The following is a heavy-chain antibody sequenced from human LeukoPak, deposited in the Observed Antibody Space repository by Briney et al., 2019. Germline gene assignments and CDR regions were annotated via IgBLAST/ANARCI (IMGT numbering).Heavy chain of an antibody. J-gene: IGHJ5*02. CDR1: GFTFSSYS. V-gene: IGHV3-21*01. Sequence: GGSLRLSCAASGFTFSSYSMNWVRQAPGKGLEWVSSISSSSSYIYYADSVKGRFTISRDNAKNSLYLQMNSLRAEDTAVYYCARDLPSYCGGDCYVDNWFDPWGQGTLVTVSS. CDR2: ISSSSSYI. CDR3: ARDLPSYCGGDCYVDNWFDP. D-gene: IGHD2-21*02.